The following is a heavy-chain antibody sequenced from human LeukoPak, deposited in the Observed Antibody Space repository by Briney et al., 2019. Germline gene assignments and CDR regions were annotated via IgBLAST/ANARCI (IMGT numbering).Heavy chain of an antibody. J-gene: IGHJ4*02. V-gene: IGHV3-23*01. Sequence: PGGSLRLSCAASGFTFTSYGMTWVRQAPGKGLEWVSSISRSGGTTHYADSVKGRFTISRDKSKNTLYLQMNSLRVEDTAVYYCAKGPFAWGSYGGWDYWGQGTLVTVSS. CDR1: GFTFTSYG. CDR3: AKGPFAWGSYGGWDY. CDR2: ISRSGGTT. D-gene: IGHD3-16*01.